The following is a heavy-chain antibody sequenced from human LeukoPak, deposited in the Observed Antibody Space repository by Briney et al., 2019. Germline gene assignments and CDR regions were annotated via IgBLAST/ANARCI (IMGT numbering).Heavy chain of an antibody. J-gene: IGHJ4*02. CDR3: ARQDGVLDGYNSDAWDYFNY. V-gene: IGHV4-39*01. Sequence: PSETLSLTCSVSGASMTDNRYSWVWIRQSPGKGLEWIGSVNFSGTTYYNPSVESRLTISMDTSTNQFSLTLSDVTATDTALYYCARQDGVLDGYNSDAWDYFNYCGQGTLVTVSS. CDR2: VNFSGTT. CDR1: GASMTDNRYS. D-gene: IGHD5-24*01.